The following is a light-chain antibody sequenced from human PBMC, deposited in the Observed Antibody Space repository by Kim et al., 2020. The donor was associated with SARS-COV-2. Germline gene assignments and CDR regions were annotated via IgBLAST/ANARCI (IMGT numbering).Light chain of an antibody. CDR2: DAS. CDR1: QSVSSY. Sequence: SLSPGERATLSCRASQSVSSYLAWYQQKPGQAPRLLIYDASNRATGIPARFSGSGSGTDFTLTISSLEPEDFAVYYRQQRSNWPTFGQGTRLEIK. V-gene: IGKV3-11*01. J-gene: IGKJ5*01. CDR3: QQRSNWPT.